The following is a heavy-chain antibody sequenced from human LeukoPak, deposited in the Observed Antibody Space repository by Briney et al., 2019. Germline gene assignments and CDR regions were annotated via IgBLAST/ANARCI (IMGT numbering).Heavy chain of an antibody. J-gene: IGHJ6*03. Sequence: ASVKVSCKASGYTFTGYYMHWVRQAPGQGLEWMGWINPNSGGTNYAQKFQGRVTMTRDTSISTAYMELSRLRSDDTAVYYCATTEALGYYYDSSGYQPQYDYYYYYMDVWGKGTTVTVSS. CDR3: ATTEALGYYYDSSGYQPQYDYYYYYMDV. V-gene: IGHV1-2*02. CDR2: INPNSGGT. D-gene: IGHD3-22*01. CDR1: GYTFTGYY.